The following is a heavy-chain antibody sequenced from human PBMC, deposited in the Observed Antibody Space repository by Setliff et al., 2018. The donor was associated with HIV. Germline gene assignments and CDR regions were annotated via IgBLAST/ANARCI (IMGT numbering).Heavy chain of an antibody. Sequence: GGSLRLSCAASGFTFSSYGMHWVRQAPGKGLEWVAFIRYDGSNKYYVDSVKGRFTISRDNAKNSLYLQLNSLRVDDTAVYYCARIVDGVWGQGTKVTVSS. CDR1: GFTFSSYG. D-gene: IGHD2-15*01. CDR3: ARIVDGV. CDR2: IRYDGSNK. J-gene: IGHJ3*01. V-gene: IGHV3-30*02.